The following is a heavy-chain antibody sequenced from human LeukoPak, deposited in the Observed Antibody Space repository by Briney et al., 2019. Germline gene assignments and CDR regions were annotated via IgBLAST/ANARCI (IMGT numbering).Heavy chain of an antibody. Sequence: GGSLRLSCAASGFTFSSYGMHWVRQAPGKGLEWVASIKHDGSEKYYVDSVKGRFTISRDNAKNSLYLQMNSLRAEDTAVYYCAKDRRPATAQYYFDYWGQGTLVTVSS. J-gene: IGHJ4*02. CDR2: IKHDGSEK. CDR1: GFTFSSYG. V-gene: IGHV3-7*01. D-gene: IGHD2-2*01. CDR3: AKDRRPATAQYYFDY.